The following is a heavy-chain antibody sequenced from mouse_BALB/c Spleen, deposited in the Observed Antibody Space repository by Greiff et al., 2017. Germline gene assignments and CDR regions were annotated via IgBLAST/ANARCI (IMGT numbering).Heavy chain of an antibody. J-gene: IGHJ4*01. D-gene: IGHD1-2*01. CDR2: ISSGGGNT. CDR1: GFTFSSYT. Sequence: DVQLVESGGGLVKPGGSLKLSCAASGFTFSSYTMSWVRQTPEKRLEWVATISSGGGNTYYPDSVKGRFTISRDNAKNNLYLQMSSLRSEDTALYYCARSLRLRAMDYWGQGTSVTVSS. V-gene: IGHV5-9*03. CDR3: ARSLRLRAMDY.